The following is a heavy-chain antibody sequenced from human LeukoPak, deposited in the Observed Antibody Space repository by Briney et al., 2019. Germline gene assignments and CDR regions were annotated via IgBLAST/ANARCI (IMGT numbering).Heavy chain of an antibody. D-gene: IGHD3-16*02. V-gene: IGHV4-38-2*02. CDR3: ARQADFGGVIVSSWFDP. Sequence: KPSETLSLTCTVSGYSISSGYYWGWIRQPPGKGLEWIGSIYHSGSTYYNPSLKSRVTISVDTSNNEFSLKMNSVTAADTAVYFCARQADFGGVIVSSWFDPWGEGAQVTVSS. J-gene: IGHJ5*02. CDR2: IYHSGST. CDR1: GYSISSGYY.